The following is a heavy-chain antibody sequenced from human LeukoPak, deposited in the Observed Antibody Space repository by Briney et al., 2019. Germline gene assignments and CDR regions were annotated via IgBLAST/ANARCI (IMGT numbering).Heavy chain of an antibody. CDR3: SRHKGLTDYVLSY. CDR2: ISAYNGNT. J-gene: IGHJ4*02. V-gene: IGHV1-18*01. CDR1: GYTFTSYG. Sequence: ASVKVSCKASGYTFTSYGISWVRQAPAQGLDWMGWISAYNGNTNYAQKLQGRVTITTDTSTGTAHMEPKRLTSDDPAVDFFSRHKGLTDYVLSYWGQGTLVTVSS. D-gene: IGHD3-16*01.